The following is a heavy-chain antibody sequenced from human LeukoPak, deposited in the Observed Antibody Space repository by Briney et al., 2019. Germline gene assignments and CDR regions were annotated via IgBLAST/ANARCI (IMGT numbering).Heavy chain of an antibody. D-gene: IGHD4-23*01. V-gene: IGHV4-39*07. J-gene: IGHJ2*01. CDR3: ARDLSLRWNWYFDL. CDR1: GGSISSSSYY. CDR2: FYYSGST. Sequence: SETLSLTCTVSGGSISSSSYYWGWIRQPPGKGLEWIGSFYYSGSTYYNPSLKSRVTISLDTPKNQFSLKLTSVTAADTAMYYCARDLSLRWNWYFDLWGRGTLVTVSS.